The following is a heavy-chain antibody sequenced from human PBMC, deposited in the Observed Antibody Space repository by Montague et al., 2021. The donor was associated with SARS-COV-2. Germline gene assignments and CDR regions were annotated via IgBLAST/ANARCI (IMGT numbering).Heavy chain of an antibody. CDR1: GFTFSSYG. V-gene: IGHV3-33*01. D-gene: IGHD3-10*01. CDR3: ARSARFGESPEMDV. CDR2: IWYDGSNK. Sequence: FLRLSCAASGFTFSSYGMHWVRQAPGKGLEWVAVIWYDGSNKYYADSVKGRFTISRDNSKNTLYLQMNSLRAEDTAVYYCARSARFGESPEMDVWGQGTTVTVSS. J-gene: IGHJ6*02.